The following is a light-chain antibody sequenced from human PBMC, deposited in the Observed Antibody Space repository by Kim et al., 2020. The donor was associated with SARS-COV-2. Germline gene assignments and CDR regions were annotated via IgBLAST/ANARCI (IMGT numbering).Light chain of an antibody. V-gene: IGKV1-5*01. CDR3: QQYDSYSYS. J-gene: IGKJ2*03. Sequence: SASVGDRVPITGRASQSISRWLAWYHQRPGRAPSLLIYDASDLESGVPSRFSGSGSGTEFTLTISSLQPEDFATYYCQQYDSYSYSFGQGTKLEI. CDR2: DAS. CDR1: QSISRW.